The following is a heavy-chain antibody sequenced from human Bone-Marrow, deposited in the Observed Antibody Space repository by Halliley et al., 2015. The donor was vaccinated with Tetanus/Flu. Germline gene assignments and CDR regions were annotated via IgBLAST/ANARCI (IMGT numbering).Heavy chain of an antibody. D-gene: IGHD3-3*01. CDR1: GYSFTTHW. J-gene: IGHJ4*02. CDR2: IYPGVSDT. V-gene: IGHV5-51*01. Sequence: MQLVQSGAEVRKPGESLKISCKTSGYSFTTHWIAWVRQMPGKGLEYMGIIYPGVSDTRYRPSFQGQVTISADKSVSTAYLQWRSLKASDTAMYYCARLGGAFDFWSGFHFDSWGQGTLVTVSS. CDR3: ARLGGAFDFWSGFHFDS.